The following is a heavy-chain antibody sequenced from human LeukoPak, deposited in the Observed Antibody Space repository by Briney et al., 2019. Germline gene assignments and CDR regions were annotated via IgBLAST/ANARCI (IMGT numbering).Heavy chain of an antibody. D-gene: IGHD3-10*01. J-gene: IGHJ6*02. V-gene: IGHV3-30*18. Sequence: GGSLRLSCAASGFTFSSYGMHWVRQAPGKGLEWVAVISYDGSNKYYADSVKGRFTISRDNSKNTLYLQMNSLRAEDTAVYYCAKDFITMVRGVIITDYYYYYGMDVWGQGTTVTVSS. CDR3: AKDFITMVRGVIITDYYYYYGMDV. CDR2: ISYDGSNK. CDR1: GFTFSSYG.